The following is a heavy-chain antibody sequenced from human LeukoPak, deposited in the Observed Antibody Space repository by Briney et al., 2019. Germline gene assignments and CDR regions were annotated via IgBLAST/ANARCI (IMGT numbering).Heavy chain of an antibody. D-gene: IGHD3-10*01. J-gene: IGHJ4*02. CDR2: ISWNSGSI. CDR3: AKNRGAMVRGVISFDY. CDR1: GFTFDDYA. Sequence: GRSLRLSCAASGFTFDDYAMHWVRQAPGKGLEWVSGISWNSGSIGYADSVKGRFTISRDNAKNSLYLQMNSLRAEDTALYYCAKNRGAMVRGVISFDYWGQGTLVTVSS. V-gene: IGHV3-9*01.